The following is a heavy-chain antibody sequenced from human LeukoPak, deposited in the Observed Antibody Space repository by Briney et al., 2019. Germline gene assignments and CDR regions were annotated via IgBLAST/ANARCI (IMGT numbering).Heavy chain of an antibody. CDR2: IYPAASDT. J-gene: IGHJ4*02. CDR1: GYSFTSYW. V-gene: IGHV5-51*01. Sequence: GESLKISCQRSGYSFTSYWIGGVRQMPGKGLEWMGIIYPAASDTRYGPSFEGQDTISADRPISTAYLQWSSLKASDTAMYYCARHEFYGSGSYYMAYWGQGTLVTVSS. D-gene: IGHD3-10*01. CDR3: ARHEFYGSGSYYMAY.